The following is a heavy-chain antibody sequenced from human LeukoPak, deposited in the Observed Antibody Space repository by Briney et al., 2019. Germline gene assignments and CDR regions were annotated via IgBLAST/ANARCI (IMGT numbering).Heavy chain of an antibody. V-gene: IGHV3-23*01. Sequence: GGSLRHSCAASGFTFSSYAMSWVRQAPGKGLEWVSTISGSGDRTYYADSVKGRFTISRDNSKNTLFLHMNSLRAEDTAVYSCAKGYYGSGSYGWFDYWGQGTLVTVSS. J-gene: IGHJ4*02. D-gene: IGHD3-10*01. CDR3: AKGYYGSGSYGWFDY. CDR1: GFTFSSYA. CDR2: ISGSGDRT.